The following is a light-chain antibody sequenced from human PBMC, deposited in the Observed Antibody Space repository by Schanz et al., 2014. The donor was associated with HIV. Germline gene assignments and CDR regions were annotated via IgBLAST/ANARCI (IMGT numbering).Light chain of an antibody. CDR3: QQYINYPET. CDR2: AAS. CDR1: QGISSY. Sequence: DIQLTQSPSFLSASVGDRVTITCRASQGISSYLAWYQQKPGKAPKLLIYAASTLQSGVPSRFSGSGSGTEFTLTISSLQPEDFATYYCQQYINYPETFGQGTKVEI. J-gene: IGKJ1*01. V-gene: IGKV1-9*01.